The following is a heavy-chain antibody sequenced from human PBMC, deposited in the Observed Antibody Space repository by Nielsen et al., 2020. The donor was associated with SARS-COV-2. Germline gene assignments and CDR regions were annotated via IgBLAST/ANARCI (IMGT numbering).Heavy chain of an antibody. D-gene: IGHD3-10*01. CDR2: INSDGSST. J-gene: IGHJ5*02. Sequence: GGSLRLSCAASGFTFSSYWMHWVRQAPGKGLVWVSRINSDGSSTSYADSVKGRFTISRDNAKNSLYLQMNSLRAEDTAMYYCARNFYGSGSYPFDPWGQGTLVTVSS. V-gene: IGHV3-74*01. CDR1: GFTFSSYW. CDR3: ARNFYGSGSYPFDP.